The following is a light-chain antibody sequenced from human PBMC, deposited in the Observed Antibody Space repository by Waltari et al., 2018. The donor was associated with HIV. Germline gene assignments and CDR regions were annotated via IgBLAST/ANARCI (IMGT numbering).Light chain of an antibody. CDR3: QQSYVSPPWT. V-gene: IGKV1-39*01. CDR2: GAS. Sequence: DIPVTQSPSSLSASVGNTVTITCRASQRMTTYLNWYHQKPGKAPRLLIYGASSLENGVPSRFSGSESATDFTLTITNLQPEDFATYYCQQSYVSPPWTFGQGTKVELK. J-gene: IGKJ1*01. CDR1: QRMTTY.